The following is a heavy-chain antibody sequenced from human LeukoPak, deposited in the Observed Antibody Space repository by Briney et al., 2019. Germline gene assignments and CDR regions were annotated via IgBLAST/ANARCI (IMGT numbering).Heavy chain of an antibody. J-gene: IGHJ5*02. CDR3: ARTTVTTSYWFDP. Sequence: SETLSLTCAVSGGSISSGGYSWSWIRPPPGKGLEWIGYIYHSGSTYYNPSLKSRVTIPVDRSKNQFSLKLSSVTAADTAVYYSARTTVTTSYWFDPWGQGTLVTVSS. V-gene: IGHV4-30-2*01. CDR2: IYHSGST. CDR1: GGSISSGGYS. D-gene: IGHD4-17*01.